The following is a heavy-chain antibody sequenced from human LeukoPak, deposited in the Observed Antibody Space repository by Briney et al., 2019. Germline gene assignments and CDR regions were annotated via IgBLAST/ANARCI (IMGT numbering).Heavy chain of an antibody. V-gene: IGHV4-34*01. CDR1: GGSISSYY. J-gene: IGHJ3*02. D-gene: IGHD3-9*01. CDR3: ARGPYYYDILTGYSRDGAFDI. CDR2: INHSGST. Sequence: SETLSLTCTVSGGSISSYYWSWIRQPPGKGLEWIGEINHSGSTNYNPSLKSRVTISVDTSKNQFSLKLSSVTAADTAVYYCARGPYYYDILTGYSRDGAFDIWGQGTMVTVSS.